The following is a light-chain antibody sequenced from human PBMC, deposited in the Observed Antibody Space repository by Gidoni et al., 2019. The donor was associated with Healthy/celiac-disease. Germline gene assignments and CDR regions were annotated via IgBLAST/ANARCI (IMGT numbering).Light chain of an antibody. Sequence: EFVLTHSPGPLSLSPGERATLSCRASQSVSSSYLAWYQKKPGQAPRPLIYGASSRATGIPDRFSGSGSGTDFTLTISRLEPEDFAVYYCQQYGSSRWTFGQGTKVEIK. V-gene: IGKV3-20*01. CDR1: QSVSSSY. CDR3: QQYGSSRWT. J-gene: IGKJ1*01. CDR2: GAS.